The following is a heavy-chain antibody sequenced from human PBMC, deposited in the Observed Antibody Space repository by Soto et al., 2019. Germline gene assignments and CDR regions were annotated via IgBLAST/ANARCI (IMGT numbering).Heavy chain of an antibody. CDR1: GDSISSYS. V-gene: IGHV4-59*01. D-gene: IGHD5-12*01. Sequence: QVQLQVSGPGLVKPSETLSLTCTVSGDSISSYSWSWIRQPPVKGLEWIGNIHYNGNTKYNPSLKRRVTMSVDTSKNQFSLKLISVTAADTAVYYCAREGNLGRWLQPLDYWGQGTLVTVSS. CDR2: IHYNGNT. CDR3: AREGNLGRWLQPLDY. J-gene: IGHJ4*02.